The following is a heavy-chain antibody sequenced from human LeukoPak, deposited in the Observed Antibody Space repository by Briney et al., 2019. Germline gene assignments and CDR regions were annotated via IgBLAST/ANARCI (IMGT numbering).Heavy chain of an antibody. CDR2: ISNSGGST. V-gene: IGHV3-23*01. CDR1: GFTFSTYA. J-gene: IGHJ4*02. CDR3: AREGIAVAGTADY. Sequence: PGGSLRLSCAASGFTFSTYAMSWVRQAPEKGLEWVSVISNSGGSTYYADSVKGRFTISRDNSKNTLYLQMNSLRAEDTAVYFCAREGIAVAGTADYWGQGTLVTVSS. D-gene: IGHD6-13*01.